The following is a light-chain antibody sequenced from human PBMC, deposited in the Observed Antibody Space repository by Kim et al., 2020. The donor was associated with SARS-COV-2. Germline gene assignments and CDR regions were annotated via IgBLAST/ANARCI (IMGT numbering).Light chain of an antibody. V-gene: IGKV1-9*01. CDR2: SAS. Sequence: ASGGDRIPFTFRANQGIRNFLAWYQQHPGKAPNLLYYSASTLGSGVPSRCSGSGLGTEFTITISSLQVEDSATYFCQQFNVYPRTFGLGTKVDIK. CDR1: QGIRNF. J-gene: IGKJ1*01. CDR3: QQFNVYPRT.